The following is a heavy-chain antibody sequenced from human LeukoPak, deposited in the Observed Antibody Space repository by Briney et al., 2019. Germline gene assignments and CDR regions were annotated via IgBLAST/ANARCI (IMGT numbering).Heavy chain of an antibody. CDR3: ARGGYDYVWGSYRYAFDI. D-gene: IGHD3-16*02. V-gene: IGHV4-59*01. J-gene: IGHJ3*02. Sequence: SETLSLTCTVSGGSISSYYWSWIRQPPGKGLEWIGYIYYSGSTNYNPSLKSRVTISVDTSKNQFSLKPSSVTAADTAVYYCARGGYDYVWGSYRYAFDIWGQGTMVTVSS. CDR1: GGSISSYY. CDR2: IYYSGST.